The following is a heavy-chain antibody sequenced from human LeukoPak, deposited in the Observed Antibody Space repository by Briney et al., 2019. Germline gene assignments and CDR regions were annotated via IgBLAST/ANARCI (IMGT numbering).Heavy chain of an antibody. J-gene: IGHJ4*02. D-gene: IGHD6-19*01. CDR1: GFTFSSYG. CDR2: IRYDGTNK. V-gene: IGHV3-30*02. CDR3: ARDGIAVAGRESDY. Sequence: GGSLRLSCAASGFTFSSYGIHWVRQAPGKGLEWVAFIRYDGTNKYYADSVKGRFTISRDNSKNTLYLQMNSLRAEDTAVYYCARDGIAVAGRESDYWGQGTLVTVSS.